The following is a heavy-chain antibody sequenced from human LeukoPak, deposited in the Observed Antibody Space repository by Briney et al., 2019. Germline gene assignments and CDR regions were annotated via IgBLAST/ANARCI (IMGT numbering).Heavy chain of an antibody. CDR1: GFTISSYW. Sequence: GGSLRLSCGATGFTISSYWMHWVRQAPGKGLVWVSRINGDGSSTTYADSVKGRFTISRDNAKNTLYLQMNSLRAEDTAVYYGAKGGTTVVDYWGQGTLVTVSS. CDR3: AKGGTTVVDY. CDR2: INGDGSST. D-gene: IGHD4-23*01. V-gene: IGHV3-74*03. J-gene: IGHJ4*02.